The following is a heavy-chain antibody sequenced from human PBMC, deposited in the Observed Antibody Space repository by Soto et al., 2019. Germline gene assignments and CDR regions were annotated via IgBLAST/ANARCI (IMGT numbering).Heavy chain of an antibody. CDR1: GYTFTSYG. Sequence: ASVKVSCKASGYTFTSYGISWVRQAPGQGLEWMGWISAYNGNTNYAQKLQGRVTMTTDTSTSTAYMELRSLRSDDTAVYYCARSLTTSGGNSVVDYYYYGTDVWGQGTTVTVSS. J-gene: IGHJ6*02. D-gene: IGHD2-21*02. CDR2: ISAYNGNT. V-gene: IGHV1-18*04. CDR3: ARSLTTSGGNSVVDYYYYGTDV.